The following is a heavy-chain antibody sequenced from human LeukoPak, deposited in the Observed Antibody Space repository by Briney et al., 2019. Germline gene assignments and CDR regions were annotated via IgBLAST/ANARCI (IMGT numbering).Heavy chain of an antibody. CDR1: GFTFSSYA. V-gene: IGHV3-23*01. J-gene: IGHJ4*02. CDR3: AKSEVLRYFDRLYTPPPHFDY. CDR2: ISGSGGST. Sequence: GGSLRLSCAASGFTFSSYAMSWVRQAPGKGLEWVSAISGSGGSTYYADSVKGRFTISRDNSKNTLYLQMNSLRAEDTAVYYCAKSEVLRYFDRLYTPPPHFDYWGQGTLVTVSS. D-gene: IGHD3-9*01.